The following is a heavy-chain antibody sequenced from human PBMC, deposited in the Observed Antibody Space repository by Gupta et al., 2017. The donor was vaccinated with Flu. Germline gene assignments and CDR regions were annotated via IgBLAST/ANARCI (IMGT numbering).Heavy chain of an antibody. D-gene: IGHD1-7*01. V-gene: IGHV3-33*05. CDR1: FGSYG. CDR3: AKTGTTGYYDMDV. Sequence: FGSYGMNGVRQAPGEELEWVAMISYDGDKTSYGDSVKSRFTVARDNSRDTLYLQKNTLIDDDTAVDDCAKTGTTGYYDMDVWGNGTTGIVSS. CDR2: ISYDGDKT. J-gene: IGHJ6*03.